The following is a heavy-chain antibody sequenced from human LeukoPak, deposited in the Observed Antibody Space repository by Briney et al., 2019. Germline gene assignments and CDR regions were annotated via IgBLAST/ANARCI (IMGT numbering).Heavy chain of an antibody. Sequence: GGSLRLSCAASGFTFSSYGMHRVRQAPGKGLEWVAFIRYDGSNKYYADSVKGRFTISRDNSKNTLYLQMNSLRAEDTAVYYCAKEDIVVVVAAEPFDYWGQGTLVAVSS. J-gene: IGHJ4*02. CDR2: IRYDGSNK. V-gene: IGHV3-30*02. CDR1: GFTFSSYG. D-gene: IGHD2-15*01. CDR3: AKEDIVVVVAAEPFDY.